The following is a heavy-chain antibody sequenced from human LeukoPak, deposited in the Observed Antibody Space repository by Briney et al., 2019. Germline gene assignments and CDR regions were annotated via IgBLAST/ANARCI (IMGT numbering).Heavy chain of an antibody. CDR3: AIRKRIFGDYVWFDP. D-gene: IGHD4-17*01. CDR2: VPYGGST. CDR1: GGSITRNNYY. V-gene: IGHV4-39*01. Sequence: SETLSLTCNVSGGSITRNNYYGSWIRQPPGQGLGWIGSVPYGGSTYYNSSLKSRLTMSIDRAKNEFSLNLRSVTAADTAVYYCAIRKRIFGDYVWFDPWGQGTLVTVSS. J-gene: IGHJ5*02.